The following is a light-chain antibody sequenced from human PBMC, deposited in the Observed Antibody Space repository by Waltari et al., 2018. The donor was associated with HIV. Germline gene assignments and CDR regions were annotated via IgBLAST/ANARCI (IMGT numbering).Light chain of an antibody. CDR2: RSD. Sequence: QSVLTQPPSASRPPGQRVLISCSGSNSNIRNNFFSWFQQVPGRAPKLVIYRSDQRPSGVPDRFSAAKSGSSASLAITGLQSDDEAVYYCGSWDDTLSHWVFGGGTRLTV. CDR3: GSWDDTLSHWV. CDR1: NSNIRNNF. V-gene: IGLV1-47*01. J-gene: IGLJ3*02.